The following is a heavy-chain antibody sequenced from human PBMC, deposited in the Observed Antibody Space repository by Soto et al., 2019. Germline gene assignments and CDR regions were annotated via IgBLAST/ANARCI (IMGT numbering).Heavy chain of an antibody. CDR2: IYYSGST. D-gene: IGHD3-3*01. Sequence: QLQLQESGPGLVKPSETLSLTCTVSGGSISSSSYYWGWIRQPPGKGLEWIGSIYYSGSTYYNPSLKSRVTISVDTSKNQFSLKLSSVTVADTAVYYCARQGFTIFGVVTNFDYWGQGTLVTVSS. J-gene: IGHJ4*02. V-gene: IGHV4-39*01. CDR3: ARQGFTIFGVVTNFDY. CDR1: GGSISSSSYY.